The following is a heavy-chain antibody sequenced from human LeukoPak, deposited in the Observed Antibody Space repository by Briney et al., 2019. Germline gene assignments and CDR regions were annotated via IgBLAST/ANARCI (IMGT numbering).Heavy chain of an antibody. Sequence: SETLSLTCNVSGGSISSSSYYWGWIRQPPGKGLEWIGSIFYSGSTYYNPSLKSRVTISLDTSKNQFSLKLSSVTAADTALYYCARDYNYWGQGTLVTVSS. D-gene: IGHD3-10*01. CDR1: GGSISSSSYY. CDR3: ARDYNY. V-gene: IGHV4-39*07. CDR2: IFYSGST. J-gene: IGHJ4*02.